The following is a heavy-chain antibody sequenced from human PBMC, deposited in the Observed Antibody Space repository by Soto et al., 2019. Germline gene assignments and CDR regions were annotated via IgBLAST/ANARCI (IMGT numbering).Heavy chain of an antibody. V-gene: IGHV3-30-3*01. CDR1: GFTFSSYA. Sequence: GGSLRLSCAASGFTFSSYAMHWVRQAPGKGLEWVAVISYDGSNKYYADSVKGRFTISRDNSKNTLYLQMNSLRSEDTAVYYCARYHDDIAVAGTARLDPWGQGTLVTVSS. J-gene: IGHJ5*02. CDR3: ARYHDDIAVAGTARLDP. CDR2: ISYDGSNK. D-gene: IGHD6-19*01.